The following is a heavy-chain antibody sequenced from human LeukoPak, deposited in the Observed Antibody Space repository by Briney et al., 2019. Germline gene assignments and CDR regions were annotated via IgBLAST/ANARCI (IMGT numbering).Heavy chain of an antibody. V-gene: IGHV3-48*01. CDR1: GFRFSDHS. J-gene: IGHJ4*02. Sequence: GGSLRLSCAASGFRFSDHSMNWVRQAPGKGLEWISYIGIDNGNTHYADSVKGRFTISGDKAKNSLYLQMHSLRVEDTAVYYCARDYKYAFDNWGQGTLVTVSS. CDR3: ARDYKYAFDN. CDR2: IGIDNGNT. D-gene: IGHD5-24*01.